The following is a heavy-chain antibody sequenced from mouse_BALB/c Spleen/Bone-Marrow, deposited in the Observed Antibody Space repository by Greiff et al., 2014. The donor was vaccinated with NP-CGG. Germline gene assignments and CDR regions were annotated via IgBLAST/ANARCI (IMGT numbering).Heavy chain of an antibody. V-gene: IGHV2-9*02. D-gene: IGHD1-2*01. CDR2: IWADGST. J-gene: IGHJ4*01. CDR1: GFSLTSYG. Sequence: VKLEESGPGLVAPSQSLSISCTVSGFSLTSYGVHWVRQPPGKGLEWLGVIWADGSTNYNSALMSRLSISKDNSKSQVFLKMNSLQTDDTAMYYCARITTATGAMDDWGQGTSVTVSS. CDR3: ARITTATGAMDD.